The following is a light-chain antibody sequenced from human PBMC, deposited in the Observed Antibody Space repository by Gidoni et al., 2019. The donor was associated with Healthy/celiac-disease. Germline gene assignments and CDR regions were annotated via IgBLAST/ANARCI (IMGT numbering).Light chain of an antibody. CDR3: QQYYSTLT. CDR1: QSVLYSSNNKNY. Sequence: DIVMTQSPDSLAGSLGERATINCKSSQSVLYSSNNKNYLAWYQQKPGQPPKLLIYWASTREAGVPDRFSGSGSGTDFTLTIRSLQAEDVAVYYCQQYYSTLTFGGGTKVEIK. CDR2: WAS. V-gene: IGKV4-1*01. J-gene: IGKJ4*01.